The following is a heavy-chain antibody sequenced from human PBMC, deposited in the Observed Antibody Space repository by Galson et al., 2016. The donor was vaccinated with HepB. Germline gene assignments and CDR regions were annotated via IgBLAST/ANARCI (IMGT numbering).Heavy chain of an antibody. Sequence: TLSLTCTVSGGSISSGDYHWSWLRQLPGKGLEWIGCIQNSGSTYYNPSVKSRLVISVDTSKNQFSLELSSVTAADTADYYCARGLNIIGPWGQGTLTTVSS. CDR3: ARGLNIIGP. CDR1: GGSISSGDYH. J-gene: IGHJ5*02. D-gene: IGHD2/OR15-2a*01. CDR2: IQNSGST. V-gene: IGHV4-31*03.